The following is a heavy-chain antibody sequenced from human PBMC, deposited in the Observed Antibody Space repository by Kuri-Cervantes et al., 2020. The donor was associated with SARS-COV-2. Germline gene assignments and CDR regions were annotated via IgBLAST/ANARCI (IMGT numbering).Heavy chain of an antibody. CDR1: GFTFSNAW. J-gene: IGHJ4*02. Sequence: GESLKISCAASGFTFSNAWMSWVRQAPEKGLEWVGRIKSKTDGGTTDYAAPVKGRFTITRNDSKNTLYLQMNTLKTEDTAVYYCTTGLTDTPDYWGQGTLVTVSS. CDR3: TTGLTDTPDY. V-gene: IGHV3-15*01. CDR2: IKSKTDGGTT. D-gene: IGHD2-2*02.